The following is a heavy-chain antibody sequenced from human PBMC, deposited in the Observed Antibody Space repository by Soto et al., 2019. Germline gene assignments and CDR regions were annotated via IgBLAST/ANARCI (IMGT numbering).Heavy chain of an antibody. CDR2: IYYSGST. D-gene: IGHD6-6*01. CDR3: ARGADSSSSPYYYYGMDV. V-gene: IGHV4-31*03. Sequence: SETLSLTCTVSGGSISSGGYYWSWIRQHPGKGLEWIGYIYYSGSTYYNPSLKCRVTISVDTSKNQFSLKLSSVTAADTAVYYCARGADSSSSPYYYYGMDVWGQGTTVTVSS. CDR1: GGSISSGGYY. J-gene: IGHJ6*02.